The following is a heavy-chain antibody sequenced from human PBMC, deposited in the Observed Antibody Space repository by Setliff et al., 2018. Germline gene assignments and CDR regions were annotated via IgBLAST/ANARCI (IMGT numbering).Heavy chain of an antibody. CDR1: GFTFSKYD. D-gene: IGHD3-16*01. J-gene: IGHJ4*02. CDR3: ARVGWELIRYFDY. Sequence: PGGSLRLSCAASGFTFSKYDMHWVRQVIGKGLEWVSGIGSAGDTYYPDSVKGRFTISRDNAKNSLYLQMNSLRAEDTAVYYCARVGWELIRYFDYWGQGTLVTVSS. CDR2: IGSAGDT. V-gene: IGHV3-13*01.